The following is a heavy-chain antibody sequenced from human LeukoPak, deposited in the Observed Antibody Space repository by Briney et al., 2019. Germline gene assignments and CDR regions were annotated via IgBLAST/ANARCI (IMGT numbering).Heavy chain of an antibody. CDR3: ARESGYSYGLSAFDI. CDR1: GFTFSSYA. D-gene: IGHD5-18*01. V-gene: IGHV3-30*04. Sequence: GGSLRLSCAASGFTFSSYAMHWVRQAPGKGLEWVAVISYDGSNKYYADSVKGRFTISRDNSKNTLYLQMSSLRAEDTAVYYCARESGYSYGLSAFDIWGQGTMVTVSS. J-gene: IGHJ3*02. CDR2: ISYDGSNK.